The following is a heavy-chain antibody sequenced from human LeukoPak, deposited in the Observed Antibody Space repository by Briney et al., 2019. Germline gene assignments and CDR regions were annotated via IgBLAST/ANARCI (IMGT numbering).Heavy chain of an antibody. CDR2: ISGSAGST. J-gene: IGHJ4*02. CDR1: GFTFSSYA. D-gene: IGHD3-10*01. CDR3: SKDHVELVRGVLDY. V-gene: IGHV3-23*01. Sequence: PGGSLRLSCAAFGFTFSSYAMSWVRQTPGKGLEWVSAISGSAGSTFYADSVKGRFTISRDNSKNTLYLQMNSLRAEDTAVYYCSKDHVELVRGVLDYWGQGTLVTVSS.